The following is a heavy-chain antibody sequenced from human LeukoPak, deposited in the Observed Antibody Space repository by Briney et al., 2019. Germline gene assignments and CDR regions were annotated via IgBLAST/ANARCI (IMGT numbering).Heavy chain of an antibody. Sequence: PGGSLRLSCVASGFTFSTYTMNWVRQAPGKGLEWVSYISSGSGSIYYADSVKGRFTISRDTAKNSLYLQMNSLRAEDTAVYYCAREAGVVDIYYYYMDVWGKGTTVTVSS. D-gene: IGHD3-3*01. V-gene: IGHV3-48*04. J-gene: IGHJ6*03. CDR2: ISSGSGSI. CDR3: AREAGVVDIYYYYMDV. CDR1: GFTFSTYT.